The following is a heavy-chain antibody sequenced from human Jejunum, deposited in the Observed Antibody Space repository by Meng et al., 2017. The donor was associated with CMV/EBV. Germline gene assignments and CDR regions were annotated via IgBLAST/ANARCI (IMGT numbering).Heavy chain of an antibody. V-gene: IGHV7-4-1*02. CDR1: YAFTTYA. D-gene: IGHD2-15*01. CDR2: INTNPRNP. J-gene: IGHJ4*02. Sequence: YAFTTYAINWVREAPGHGLGWVGWINTNPRNPTYAQGFTGRCVFSLDTSVSTTYLQISSLKAEDTAVYYCARTGYCAGGRCDKFDYWGQGTLVTVSS. CDR3: ARTGYCAGGRCDKFDY.